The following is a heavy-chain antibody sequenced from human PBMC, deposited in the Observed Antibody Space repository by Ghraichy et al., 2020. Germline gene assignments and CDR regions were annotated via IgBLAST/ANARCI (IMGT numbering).Heavy chain of an antibody. CDR1: GGSVSSGSYY. D-gene: IGHD6-6*01. CDR2: IYYSGST. Sequence: GSLRLSCTVSGGSVSSGSYYWSWIRQPPGKGLEWIGYIYYSGSTNYNPSLKSRVTISVDTSKNQFSLKLSSVTAADTAVYYCARFEYSSLDFDYWGQGTLVTVSS. CDR3: ARFEYSSLDFDY. V-gene: IGHV4-61*01. J-gene: IGHJ4*02.